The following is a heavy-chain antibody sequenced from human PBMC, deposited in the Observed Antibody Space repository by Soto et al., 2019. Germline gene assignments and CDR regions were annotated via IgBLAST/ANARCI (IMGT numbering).Heavy chain of an antibody. D-gene: IGHD2-2*01. CDR3: ALYAAMFF. V-gene: IGHV3-23*01. J-gene: IGHJ4*02. Sequence: EVQLLESGGGSGQPGGSRRLSCAASGFPFITYDMNWVRQAPGEGLEWVSGISAGGAASHYADSVKGRFFIFRDNSKNTLYLQMNSLRVEDTAVYYCALYAAMFFGGQGTQVTVSS. CDR1: GFPFITYD. CDR2: ISAGGAAS.